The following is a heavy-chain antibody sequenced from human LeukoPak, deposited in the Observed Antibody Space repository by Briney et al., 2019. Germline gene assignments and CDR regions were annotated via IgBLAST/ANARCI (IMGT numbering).Heavy chain of an antibody. J-gene: IGHJ5*02. Sequence: SVKVSCKASGGTFSSYAISWVRQAPGQGLEWMGGIIPIFGTANYAQKFQGRVTITADESTSTAYMELSSLRSEDTAVYYCARVGNYGSGRFRWFDPWGQGTLVTVSS. V-gene: IGHV1-69*13. CDR3: ARVGNYGSGRFRWFDP. D-gene: IGHD3-10*01. CDR2: IIPIFGTA. CDR1: GGTFSSYA.